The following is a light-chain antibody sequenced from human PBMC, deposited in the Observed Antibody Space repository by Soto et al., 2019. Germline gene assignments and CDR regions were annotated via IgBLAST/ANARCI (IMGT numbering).Light chain of an antibody. CDR1: SSIFGSNY. CDR2: ETN. Sequence: QAVLTQPPSVSAAPGQKVTISCSGSSSIFGSNYVPWCQQPPGTAPKLLISETNKRPSGIPDRFSGSKSGTSATLDITGLQTGDEADYYCGTWDNSLSAVVFGTGTKVTVL. J-gene: IGLJ1*01. V-gene: IGLV1-51*02. CDR3: GTWDNSLSAVV.